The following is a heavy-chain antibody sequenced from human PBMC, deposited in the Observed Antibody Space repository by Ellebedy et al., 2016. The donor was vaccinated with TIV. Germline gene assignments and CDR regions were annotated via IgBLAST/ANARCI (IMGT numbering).Heavy chain of an antibody. Sequence: LSLTCAASGFTLSTYAMTWVRQAPGKGLEWVSSISGGGGNTYYADSVKGRFTISRDNSKNTLYLQINSLRAEDTAVYYCAKGCGGSCYWEAYWGQGTLVTVSS. J-gene: IGHJ4*02. CDR2: ISGGGGNT. CDR3: AKGCGGSCYWEAY. CDR1: GFTLSTYA. D-gene: IGHD2-15*01. V-gene: IGHV3-23*01.